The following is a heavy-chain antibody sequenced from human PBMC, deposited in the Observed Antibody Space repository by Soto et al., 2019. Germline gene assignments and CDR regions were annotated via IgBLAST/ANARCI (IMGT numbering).Heavy chain of an antibody. Sequence: QLQLQESGPGLVKPSETLSLTCTVSGGSISSSSYYWGWIRQPPGKGLEWIGSIYYSGYTYYNPSLKSRVTISVDTSKNKFSLKLSSVTAADTAVYYCARHNGPLYVGYYYDMDGWGQGTTVTVSS. J-gene: IGHJ6*02. D-gene: IGHD3-16*01. CDR2: IYYSGYT. CDR1: GGSISSSSYY. CDR3: ARHNGPLYVGYYYDMDG. V-gene: IGHV4-39*01.